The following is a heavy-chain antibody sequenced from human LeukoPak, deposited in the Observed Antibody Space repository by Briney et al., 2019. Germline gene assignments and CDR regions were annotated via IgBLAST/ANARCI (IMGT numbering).Heavy chain of an antibody. J-gene: IGHJ6*03. D-gene: IGHD1-26*01. CDR2: IYPGDSDT. V-gene: IGHV5-51*01. Sequence: GESLKISCKGSGYSFTTYWIGWVRQMPVKGLEWMGIIYPGDSDTRYSASFQGQVTVATDKSNRTACLQWGSLKASDTAMYCCARLPGGLSGYYYCYYMDVWGKGTTVTVSS. CDR3: ARLPGGLSGYYYCYYMDV. CDR1: GYSFTTYW.